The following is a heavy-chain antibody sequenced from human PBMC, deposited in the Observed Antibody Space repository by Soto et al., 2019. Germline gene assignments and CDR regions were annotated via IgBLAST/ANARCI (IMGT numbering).Heavy chain of an antibody. V-gene: IGHV3-23*01. D-gene: IGHD6-13*01. CDR1: GFTFSSYA. CDR2: ISGSGGST. Sequence: GGSLRLSCAASGFTFSSYAMSWVSQAPGKGLEWVSAISGSGGSTYYADSVKGRFTISRDNSKNKLYLQMNSLRAEDKAVYYCAKDQPMHSSSWYFDYWGQGTLVTVSS. J-gene: IGHJ4*02. CDR3: AKDQPMHSSSWYFDY.